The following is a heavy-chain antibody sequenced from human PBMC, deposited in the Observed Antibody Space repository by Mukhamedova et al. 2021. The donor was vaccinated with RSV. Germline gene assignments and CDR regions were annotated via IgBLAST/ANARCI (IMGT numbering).Heavy chain of an antibody. Sequence: GLEWVSSISSSSSYIYYADSVKGRFTISRDNAKNSLYLQMNSLRAEDTAVYYCARALTSRELLSNYFDYWGHGTLVTVSS. CDR3: ARALTSRELLSNYFDY. CDR2: ISSSSSYI. D-gene: IGHD1-26*01. J-gene: IGHJ4*01. V-gene: IGHV3-21*01.